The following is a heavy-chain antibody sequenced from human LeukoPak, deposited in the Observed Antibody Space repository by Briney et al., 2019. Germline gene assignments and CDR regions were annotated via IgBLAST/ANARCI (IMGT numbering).Heavy chain of an antibody. V-gene: IGHV3-7*01. CDR2: MNQDGSDK. J-gene: IGHJ6*02. D-gene: IGHD3-16*01. CDR1: GFTFSDSW. CDR3: ATYTHWVAGDV. Sequence: GGSLRLSCAASGFTFSDSWMSWVRQAPGKGLEWVANMNQDGSDKDYVDSVKGRFTISRDNARNSLYLQMGSLRAEDTAVYYCATYTHWVAGDVWGQGTTVAVSS.